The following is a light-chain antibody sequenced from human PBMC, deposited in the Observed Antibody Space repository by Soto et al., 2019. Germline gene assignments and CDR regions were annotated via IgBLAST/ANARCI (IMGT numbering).Light chain of an antibody. J-gene: IGKJ1*01. Sequence: DIQMTQSPSTLSAPVGDRVTITCRASQSISSWLAWYQQKPGKAPKLLIYDASSLESGVPSRFSGSGSGTEFTLSISSLQPDDFATYYCQQYESYSQTFGQGTKVEIK. CDR2: DAS. V-gene: IGKV1-5*01. CDR1: QSISSW. CDR3: QQYESYSQT.